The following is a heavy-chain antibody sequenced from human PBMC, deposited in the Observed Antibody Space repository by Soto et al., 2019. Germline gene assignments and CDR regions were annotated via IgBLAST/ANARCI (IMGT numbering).Heavy chain of an antibody. V-gene: IGHV3-48*01. CDR2: ISSSSSTI. CDR3: ARIGYGSGSYYKGNWFDP. Sequence: GGSLRLSCAASGFTFSSYSMNWVRQAPGKGLEWVSYISSSSSTIYYADSVKGRFTISRDNAKNSLYLQMNSLRAEDTAVYYCARIGYGSGSYYKGNWFDPWGQGTLVTVSS. D-gene: IGHD3-10*01. CDR1: GFTFSSYS. J-gene: IGHJ5*02.